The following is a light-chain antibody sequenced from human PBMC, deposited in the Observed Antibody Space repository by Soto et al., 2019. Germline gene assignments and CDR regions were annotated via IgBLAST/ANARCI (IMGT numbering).Light chain of an antibody. CDR3: SSYTSSSALDVV. J-gene: IGLJ2*01. CDR2: DVS. CDR1: SSDVGGYNY. V-gene: IGLV2-14*01. Sequence: QSALTQPASVSGSPGQSIIISCTGTSSDVGGYNYVSWYQQYPGKAPKLMIYDVSNRPSGVSNRFSGSKSGNTASLTISGLQAEDEADYYCSSYTSSSALDVVFGGGTKLTVL.